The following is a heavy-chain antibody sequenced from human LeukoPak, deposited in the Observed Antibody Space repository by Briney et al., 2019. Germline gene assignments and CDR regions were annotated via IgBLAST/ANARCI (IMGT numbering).Heavy chain of an antibody. CDR2: ISYDGSNK. CDR3: AKDGSAPFDY. CDR1: GFTFSSYA. J-gene: IGHJ4*02. V-gene: IGHV3-30*18. Sequence: PGGSLRLSCAASGFTFSSYAMSWVRQAPGKGLEWVAVISYDGSNKYYADSVKGRFTISRDNSKNTLYLQMNSLRAEDTAVYYCAKDGSAPFDYWGQGTLVTVSS.